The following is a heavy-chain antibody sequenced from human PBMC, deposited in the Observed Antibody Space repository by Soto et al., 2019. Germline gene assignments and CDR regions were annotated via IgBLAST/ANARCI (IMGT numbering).Heavy chain of an antibody. J-gene: IGHJ4*02. CDR3: ARDGDYNSGWYSFDY. CDR1: GGSISNYF. CDR2: VYITGTT. V-gene: IGHV4-4*07. D-gene: IGHD6-19*01. Sequence: SETLSLTCTVSGGSISNYFWGWIRQPAGKGMEWIGRVYITGTTNYNPSLKSRVTMSVDASQNQVSLRLGSVTAADTAVYYCARDGDYNSGWYSFDYWGQGTLVTVSS.